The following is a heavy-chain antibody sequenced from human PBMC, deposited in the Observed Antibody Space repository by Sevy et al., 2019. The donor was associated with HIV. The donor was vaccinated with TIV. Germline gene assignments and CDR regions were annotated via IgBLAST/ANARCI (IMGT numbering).Heavy chain of an antibody. V-gene: IGHV3-9*01. CDR3: AKDSGRDIVVVPAAIRGYYYYYYGMDV. D-gene: IGHD2-2*02. J-gene: IGHJ6*02. CDR2: ISWNSGSI. CDR1: GFTFDDYA. Sequence: SLRLSCAASGFTFDDYAMHWVRQAPGKGLEWVSGISWNSGSIGYADSVKGRFTISRDNAKNSLYLQMNSLRAADTALYYCAKDSGRDIVVVPAAIRGYYYYYYGMDVWGQGTTVTVSS.